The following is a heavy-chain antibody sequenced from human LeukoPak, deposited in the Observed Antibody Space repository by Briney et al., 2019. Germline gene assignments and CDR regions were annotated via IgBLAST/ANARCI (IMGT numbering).Heavy chain of an antibody. CDR1: GFTFSSYA. J-gene: IGHJ4*02. Sequence: SQRLSCAASGFTFSSYAMHWVRQAPGKGLEWVAVISYDGSNKYYADSVKGRFTISRDNSKNTLYLQMNSLRAEDTAVYYCARGLGSGYVDYWGQGTLVTVSS. CDR2: ISYDGSNK. D-gene: IGHD2-15*01. CDR3: ARGLGSGYVDY. V-gene: IGHV3-30*04.